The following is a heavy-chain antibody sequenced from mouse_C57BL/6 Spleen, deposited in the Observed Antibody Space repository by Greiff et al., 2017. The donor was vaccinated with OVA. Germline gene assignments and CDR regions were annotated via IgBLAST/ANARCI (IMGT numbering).Heavy chain of an antibody. CDR1: GYTFTSYW. V-gene: IGHV1-59*01. J-gene: IGHJ4*01. CDR3: APYGNYDAMDY. Sequence: VKLQQPGAELVRPGTSVKLSCKASGYTFTSYWMHWVKQRPGQGLEWIGVIDPSDSYTNYNQKFKGKATLTVDTSSSTAYMQLSSLTSEVSAVYYCAPYGNYDAMDYWGQGTSVTVSS. CDR2: IDPSDSYT. D-gene: IGHD2-1*01.